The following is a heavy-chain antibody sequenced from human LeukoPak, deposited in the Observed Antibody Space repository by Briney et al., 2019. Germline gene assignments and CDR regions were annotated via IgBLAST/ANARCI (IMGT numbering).Heavy chain of an antibody. V-gene: IGHV4-38-2*02. CDR2: IYHSGST. D-gene: IGHD5-18*01. CDR3: ARYSYGSLFDY. CDR1: GYSISSGYY. Sequence: SETLSLTCTVSGYSISSGYYWGWIRQPPGKGLEWIGYIYHSGSTYYNPSLKSRVTISVDRSKNQFSLKLSSVTAADTAVYYCARYSYGSLFDYWGQGTLVTVSS. J-gene: IGHJ4*02.